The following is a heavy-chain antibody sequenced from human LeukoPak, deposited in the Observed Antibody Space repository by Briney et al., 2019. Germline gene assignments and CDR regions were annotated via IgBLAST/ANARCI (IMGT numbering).Heavy chain of an antibody. J-gene: IGHJ1*01. CDR2: IIPIFGTA. D-gene: IGHD3-16*02. V-gene: IGHV1-69*06. CDR1: GGTFSSYA. CDR3: ATNRANHYDYVWGSYRFFQH. Sequence: GASVKVSCKASGGTFSSYAISWVRQAPGQGLEWMGGIIPIFGTANYAQKFQGRVTLTEDTSTDTAYMELSSLRSEDTAVYYCATNRANHYDYVWGSYRFFQHWGQGTLVTVSS.